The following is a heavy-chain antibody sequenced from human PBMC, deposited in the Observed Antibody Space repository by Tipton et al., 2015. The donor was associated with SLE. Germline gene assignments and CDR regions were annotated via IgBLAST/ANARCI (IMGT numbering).Heavy chain of an antibody. CDR3: ANDAPSTSGLYFDY. Sequence: SLRLSCAASGFTFSTNAMRLVRQAPGKGLEWVSAISGSGSSTYYADSVQGRFTISRDNSKNTLSLQMNSLRAEDTAVYYCANDAPSTSGLYFDYWGQGTLVTVSS. D-gene: IGHD6-19*01. CDR1: GFTFSTNA. V-gene: IGHV3-23*01. CDR2: ISGSGSST. J-gene: IGHJ4*02.